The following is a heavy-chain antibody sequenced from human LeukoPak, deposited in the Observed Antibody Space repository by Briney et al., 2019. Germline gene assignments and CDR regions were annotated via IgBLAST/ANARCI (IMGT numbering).Heavy chain of an antibody. CDR1: GYTFTGYY. V-gene: IGHV1-2*02. J-gene: IGHJ4*02. CDR2: INPNSGGT. Sequence: ASVKVSCKASGYTFTGYYMHWVRQAPGQGLEWMGWINPNSGGTNHAQKFQGRVTMTRDTSISTAYMELSRLRSDDTAVYYCARDTSSIAARLDYYFDYWGQGTLVTVSS. CDR3: ARDTSSIAARLDYYFDY. D-gene: IGHD6-6*01.